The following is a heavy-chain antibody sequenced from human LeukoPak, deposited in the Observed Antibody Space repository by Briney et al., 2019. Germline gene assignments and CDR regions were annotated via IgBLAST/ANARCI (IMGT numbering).Heavy chain of an antibody. J-gene: IGHJ6*02. V-gene: IGHV1-18*01. D-gene: IGHD5-18*01. CDR3: AREDVDTAMVTSYYYYGMDV. CDR1: GYTFTSYG. CDR2: ISAYNGNT. Sequence: ASVKVSCKASGYTFTSYGISWVRQAPGQGLEWMGWISAYNGNTNYAQKLQGRVTMTTDTSTSTAYMELRSLRSDDTAVYYCAREDVDTAMVTSYYYYGMDVRGQGTTVTVSS.